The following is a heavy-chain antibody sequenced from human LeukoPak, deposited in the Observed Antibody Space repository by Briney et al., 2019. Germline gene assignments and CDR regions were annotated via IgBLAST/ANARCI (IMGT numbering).Heavy chain of an antibody. Sequence: SETLSLTCTVSGGSVNNYYWSWIRQPQGRGLEWIGYVYSSGSVHYNPSLRSRVTMSVDTSKNQFSLKLRSVTAADTAMYYCARKSWQVSHYFDSWGQGTVVTVSS. CDR1: GGSVNNYY. J-gene: IGHJ4*02. CDR3: ARKSWQVSHYFDS. CDR2: VYSSGSV. V-gene: IGHV4-4*08.